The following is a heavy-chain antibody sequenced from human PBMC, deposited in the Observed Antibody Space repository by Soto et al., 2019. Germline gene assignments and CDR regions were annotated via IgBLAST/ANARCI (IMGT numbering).Heavy chain of an antibody. D-gene: IGHD3-10*01. J-gene: IGHJ5*02. CDR3: ARGITMVRGVTHNNWFDT. Sequence: GASVKVSCKASGYTFTSYGISWVRQAPGQGLEWMGWISAYNGNTNYAQKLQGRVTMTTDTSTNTAYMELRSLRSDDTAIYYCARGITMVRGVTHNNWFDTWGQGTLVTVSS. V-gene: IGHV1-18*04. CDR2: ISAYNGNT. CDR1: GYTFTSYG.